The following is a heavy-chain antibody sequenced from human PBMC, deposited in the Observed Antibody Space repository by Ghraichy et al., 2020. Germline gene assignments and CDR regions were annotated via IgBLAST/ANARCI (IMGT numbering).Heavy chain of an antibody. J-gene: IGHJ6*02. CDR2: IYYSGST. CDR3: ARDSRGSSSWYAHHYYYYGMDV. Sequence: SETLSLTCTVSGGSISSYYWSWIRQPPGKGLEWIGYIYYSGSTNYNPSLKSRVTISVDTSKNQFSLKLSSVTAADTAVYYCARDSRGSSSWYAHHYYYYGMDVWGQGTTVTVSS. CDR1: GGSISSYY. D-gene: IGHD6-13*01. V-gene: IGHV4-59*01.